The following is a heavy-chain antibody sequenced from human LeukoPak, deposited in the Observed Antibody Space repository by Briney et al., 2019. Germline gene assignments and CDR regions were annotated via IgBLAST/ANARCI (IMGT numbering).Heavy chain of an antibody. CDR2: IYYSGST. CDR3: ARDPALGISGYPPTGGMDV. J-gene: IGHJ6*04. D-gene: IGHD5-12*01. V-gene: IGHV4-30-4*01. Sequence: SETLSLTCTVSGGSISSGDYYWSWIRQPPGKGLEWIGYIYYSGSTYYNPSLKGRVTISVDTSKNQFSLKLSSVTAADTAVYYCARDPALGISGYPPTGGMDVWGKGTTVTVSS. CDR1: GGSISSGDYY.